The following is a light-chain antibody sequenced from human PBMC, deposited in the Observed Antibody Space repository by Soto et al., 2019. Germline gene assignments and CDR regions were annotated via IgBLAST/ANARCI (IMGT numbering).Light chain of an antibody. CDR3: AAWDDSLNGHV. Sequence: QSVLTQLPSASGTPGQRVTISCSGSSSNIGSNIVNWYQQLPGTAPKLLIYSNNQRPSGVPDRFSGSKSGTSASLAISGLQSEDEADYYCAAWDDSLNGHVFGGGTKLTVL. CDR1: SSNIGSNI. CDR2: SNN. J-gene: IGLJ2*01. V-gene: IGLV1-44*01.